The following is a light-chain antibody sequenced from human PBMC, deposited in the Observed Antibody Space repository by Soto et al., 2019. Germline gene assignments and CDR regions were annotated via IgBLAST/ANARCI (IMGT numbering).Light chain of an antibody. Sequence: EIVLRQSPATLSLSQGERATLSCRASQNVDSNYLAWYQQKPGQAPRIIIFGASGRATGIPDRFSGSGSGTDFTLTINRLEPEDFAVYYCQQYGSLSWTFGQGTKVDIK. CDR1: QNVDSNY. CDR3: QQYGSLSWT. V-gene: IGKV3-20*01. CDR2: GAS. J-gene: IGKJ1*01.